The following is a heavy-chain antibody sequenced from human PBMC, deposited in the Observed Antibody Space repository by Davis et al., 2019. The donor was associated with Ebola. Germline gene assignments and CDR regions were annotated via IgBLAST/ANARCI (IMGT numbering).Heavy chain of an antibody. Sequence: ASVKVSCKASGGTFSSYAISWVRQATGQGLEWMGWMNPNSGNTGYAQKFQGRVTMTRNTSISTAYMELSSLRSEDTAVYYCARGEHRFDYWGQGTLVTVSS. CDR3: ARGEHRFDY. J-gene: IGHJ4*02. CDR2: MNPNSGNT. CDR1: GGTFSSYA. D-gene: IGHD1/OR15-1a*01. V-gene: IGHV1-8*02.